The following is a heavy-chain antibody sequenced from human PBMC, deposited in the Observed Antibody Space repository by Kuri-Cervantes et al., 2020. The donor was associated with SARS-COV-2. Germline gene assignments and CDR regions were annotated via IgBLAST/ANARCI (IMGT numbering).Heavy chain of an antibody. D-gene: IGHD2-15*01. CDR1: GFTFSSYD. Sequence: GESLKISCAACGFTFSSYDMHWVRQATGKGLEWVSAIGTAGDTYYPGSVKGQFTISRENAKNSLYLQMNSLRAGDTAVYYCVGWWGNGQPPWGQGTRVTVSS. V-gene: IGHV3-13*03. CDR2: IGTAGDT. J-gene: IGHJ5*02. CDR3: VGWWGNGQPP.